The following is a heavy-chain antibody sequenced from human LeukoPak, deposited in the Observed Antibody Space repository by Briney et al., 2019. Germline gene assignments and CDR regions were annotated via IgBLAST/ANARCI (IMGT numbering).Heavy chain of an antibody. CDR1: GFTFSSHG. J-gene: IGHJ4*02. V-gene: IGHV3-33*01. Sequence: GGSLRLSCAASGFTFSSHGMHWVRQAPGKGLEWVAVIWSDGSDKYYADSVKGRFTISRDNSKNTLYLQMNSLRAEDTAVYYCARNSGVSGWYEFDYRGQGTLVTVSS. CDR2: IWSDGSDK. D-gene: IGHD6-19*01. CDR3: ARNSGVSGWYEFDY.